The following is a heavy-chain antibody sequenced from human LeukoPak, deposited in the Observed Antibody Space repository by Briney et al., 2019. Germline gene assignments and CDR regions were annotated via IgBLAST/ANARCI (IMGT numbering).Heavy chain of an antibody. CDR3: AKVSAAVAGTYGD. CDR2: ISGSGGST. V-gene: IGHV3-23*01. J-gene: IGHJ4*02. D-gene: IGHD6-19*01. Sequence: VASLRLSCAASGLTFSSYAMSWGRQAPGKGLEWVSAISGSGGSTYYADSVKGRFTISRDNSKNTLYLQMNSLRAEDTAVYYCAKVSAAVAGTYGDWGQGTLVTVSS. CDR1: GLTFSSYA.